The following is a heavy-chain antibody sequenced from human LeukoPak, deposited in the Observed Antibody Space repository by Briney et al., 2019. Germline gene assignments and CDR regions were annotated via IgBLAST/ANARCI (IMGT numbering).Heavy chain of an antibody. Sequence: PSETLSLTCTVSGGSISSSSYYWGWIRQPPGKGLEWIGSINYSGSTYYNPSLKSRVTISVDTSKNQFSLKLSSVTAADTAVYYCARGHYDILTGYHIDYWGQGTLVTVSS. CDR2: INYSGST. D-gene: IGHD3-9*01. CDR3: ARGHYDILTGYHIDY. J-gene: IGHJ4*02. V-gene: IGHV4-39*07. CDR1: GGSISSSSYY.